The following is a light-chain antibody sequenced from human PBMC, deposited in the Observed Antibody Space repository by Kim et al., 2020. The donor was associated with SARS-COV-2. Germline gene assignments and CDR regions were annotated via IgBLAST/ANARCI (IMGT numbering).Light chain of an antibody. J-gene: IGLJ3*02. CDR3: VLYMGSGIWV. V-gene: IGLV8-61*01. Sequence: GTVTRTCGLSSGSVSTSYYPSWYQQTPGQAPRTLIYSTNTRSSGVPDRFSGSILGNKAALTITGAQADDESDYYCVLYMGSGIWVFGGGTKLTVL. CDR1: SGSVSTSYY. CDR2: STN.